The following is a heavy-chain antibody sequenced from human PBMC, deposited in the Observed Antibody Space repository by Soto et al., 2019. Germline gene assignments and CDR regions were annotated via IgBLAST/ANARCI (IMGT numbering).Heavy chain of an antibody. CDR1: GGTFSSYA. Sequence: ASVKVSCKASGGTFSSYAISWVRQAPGQGLEWMGGIIPIFGTANYAQKFQGRVTITADESTSTAYMELSSLRSEDTAVYYCARATSGYYDSSGYYRAAFDIWGQGTMVT. J-gene: IGHJ3*02. D-gene: IGHD3-22*01. CDR3: ARATSGYYDSSGYYRAAFDI. V-gene: IGHV1-69*13. CDR2: IIPIFGTA.